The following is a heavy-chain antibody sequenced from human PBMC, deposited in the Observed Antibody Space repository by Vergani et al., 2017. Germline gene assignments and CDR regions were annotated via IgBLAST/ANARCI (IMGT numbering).Heavy chain of an antibody. CDR1: GYSFNSYW. CDR3: ASLLGAAGGALGY. CDR2: IYPGDSDT. V-gene: IGHV5-51*01. D-gene: IGHD6-13*01. J-gene: IGHJ4*02. Sequence: EVQLVQSGAEVKQPGEALKISCKGSGYSFNSYWIGWVRQMPGKGLEWMGIIYPGDSDTRYSPSFQGQVTISADKSISTTYLQWSSLKASDTAMYYCASLLGAAGGALGYWGQGTLVTASS.